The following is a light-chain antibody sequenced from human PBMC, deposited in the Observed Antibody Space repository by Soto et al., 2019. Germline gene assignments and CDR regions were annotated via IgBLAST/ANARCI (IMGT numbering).Light chain of an antibody. V-gene: IGKV3-20*01. Sequence: EIVLTQSPGTLSLSPGERATLSCRASQSVSSNYLAWYQQKPGQAPRILIYGASGRATGIPDRFSGSGSGTDFTLTISRLEPEDFAVYYCQQYASSPLLFGGGTKVEIK. J-gene: IGKJ4*01. CDR2: GAS. CDR3: QQYASSPLL. CDR1: QSVSSNY.